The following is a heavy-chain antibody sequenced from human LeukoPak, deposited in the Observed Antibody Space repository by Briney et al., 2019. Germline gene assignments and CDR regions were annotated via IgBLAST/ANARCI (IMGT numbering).Heavy chain of an antibody. CDR2: IKQDGSEK. D-gene: IGHD3-22*01. J-gene: IGHJ4*02. CDR1: GFTFSSYW. CDR3: ARVFTYYYDSGYLDY. V-gene: IGHV3-7*01. Sequence: GGSLRLSCAASGFTFSSYWISWVRQAPGKGLEWVANIKQDGSEKYYVDSVKGRFTISRDNAKNSLYLQMNSLRAEDTAVYYCARVFTYYYDSGYLDYWGQGTLVTVSS.